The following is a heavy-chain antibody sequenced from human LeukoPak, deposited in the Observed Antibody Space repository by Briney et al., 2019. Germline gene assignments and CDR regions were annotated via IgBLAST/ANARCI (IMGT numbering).Heavy chain of an antibody. CDR2: IKDDSTDI. V-gene: IGHV3-48*04. Sequence: QPGGSLRLSCAASGFPFSLYAMNWVRQAPGKGLEWVSYIKDDSTDIHYADSVKGRFSISRDSARNTLYLQLSSLRAEDTAVYYCARDTFQPGLIDSWGQGTLVTVSS. CDR1: GFPFSLYA. D-gene: IGHD2-2*01. CDR3: ARDTFQPGLIDS. J-gene: IGHJ4*02.